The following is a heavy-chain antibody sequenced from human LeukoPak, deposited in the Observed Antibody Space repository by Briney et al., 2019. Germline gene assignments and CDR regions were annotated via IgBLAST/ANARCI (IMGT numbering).Heavy chain of an antibody. CDR2: IKEDGSEI. Sequence: HPGGSLRLSCAASAFTFSNYWMSWVRQAPGKGLEWMANIKEDGSEINYVDSVKGRFTISRDNAKNSLYLQMNSLRAEDTAVYYCARGRSLWNYVPDPFDYWGQGTLVTVSS. V-gene: IGHV3-7*01. J-gene: IGHJ4*02. CDR1: AFTFSNYW. CDR3: ARGRSLWNYVPDPFDY. D-gene: IGHD1-7*01.